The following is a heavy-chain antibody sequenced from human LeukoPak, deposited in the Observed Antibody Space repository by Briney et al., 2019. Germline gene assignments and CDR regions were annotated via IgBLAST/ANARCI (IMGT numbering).Heavy chain of an antibody. CDR1: GGSFSGYY. J-gene: IGHJ4*02. D-gene: IGHD6-19*01. CDR3: ARLGASSGVPDY. CDR2: INHSGST. Sequence: SETLSLTCAVYGGSFSGYYWSWIRQPPGKGLEWIGEINHSGSTNYNPSLKSRVTVSVDTSKNQFSLKLSSVTAADTAVYYCARLGASSGVPDYWGQGTLVTVSS. V-gene: IGHV4-34*01.